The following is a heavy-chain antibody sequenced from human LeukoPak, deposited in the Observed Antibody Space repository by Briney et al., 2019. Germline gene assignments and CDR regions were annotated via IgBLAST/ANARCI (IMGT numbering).Heavy chain of an antibody. J-gene: IGHJ4*02. D-gene: IGHD6-19*01. CDR1: GGPFSGYY. V-gene: IGHV4-34*01. Sequence: SETLSLTCAVYGGPFSGYYWSWIRQPPGKGLEWIGEINHSGSTNYNPSLKSRVTISVDTSKNQFSLKLSSVTAADTAVYYCASGIDSSGRYFDYWGQGTLVTVSS. CDR2: INHSGST. CDR3: ASGIDSSGRYFDY.